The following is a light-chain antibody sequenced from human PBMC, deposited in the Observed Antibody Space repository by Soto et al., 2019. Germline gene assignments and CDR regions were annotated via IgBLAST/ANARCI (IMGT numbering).Light chain of an antibody. CDR3: QQSYTTPHS. J-gene: IGKJ2*01. Sequence: DIQMTHSPSSLSAAVGDRVTITCRASENIRTYLNWYQQKPGEAPKFLIYDASTLDTGVTSRFTGGGSGTEFTFTISSLQPEDFATYYCQQSYTTPHSFGQGTKVDIK. CDR2: DAS. CDR1: ENIRTY. V-gene: IGKV1-39*01.